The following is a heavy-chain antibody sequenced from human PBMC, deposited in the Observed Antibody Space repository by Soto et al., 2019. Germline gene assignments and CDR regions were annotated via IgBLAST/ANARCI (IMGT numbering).Heavy chain of an antibody. J-gene: IGHJ4*02. CDR2: ISSGGST. D-gene: IGHD2-15*01. CDR3: AKRRGAGGHFDY. Sequence: GGSLRLSCAASGFTFTSYAMGWVRQAPGKGLEWVSVISSGGSTYYADSVRGRFTISRDNSKDTLSLQMNSLRAEDTAVHYCAKRRGAGGHFDYWGQGALVTVSS. CDR1: GFTFTSYA. V-gene: IGHV3-23*01.